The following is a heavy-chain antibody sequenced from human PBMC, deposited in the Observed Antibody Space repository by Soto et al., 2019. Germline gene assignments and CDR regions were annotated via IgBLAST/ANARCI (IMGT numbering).Heavy chain of an antibody. CDR1: GGSFSDYY. CDR3: ARGTYYDSSGLPNDY. V-gene: IGHV4-34*01. Sequence: LYLTCAVYGGSFSDYYWSWIRQPPGKGLEWIGEINHSGSTNYNPSLKSRVTISVDTSKKQFSLKLNSVTAADTAVYYCARGTYYDSSGLPNDYWGQGILVTVS. D-gene: IGHD3-22*01. CDR2: INHSGST. J-gene: IGHJ4*02.